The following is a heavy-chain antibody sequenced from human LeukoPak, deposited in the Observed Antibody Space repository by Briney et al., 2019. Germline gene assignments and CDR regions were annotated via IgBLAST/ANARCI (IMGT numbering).Heavy chain of an antibody. CDR3: ARDLRITIFGVVIPWAFDI. CDR2: ISPSGAST. D-gene: IGHD3-3*01. CDR1: GYTFTNYY. Sequence: GASVKVSCKASGYTFTNYYMHWVRQAPGQGLEGMGLISPSGASTSYAQKFQARVTMTRDMSTSTLYMELSSLRSQDTAVYYCARDLRITIFGVVIPWAFDIWGQGTMVTVSS. J-gene: IGHJ3*02. V-gene: IGHV1-46*01.